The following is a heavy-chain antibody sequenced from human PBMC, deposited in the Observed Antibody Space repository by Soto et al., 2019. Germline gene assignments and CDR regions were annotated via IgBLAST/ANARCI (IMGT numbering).Heavy chain of an antibody. D-gene: IGHD3-3*01. J-gene: IGHJ5*02. V-gene: IGHV4-31*03. CDR2: IYYSGTT. CDR3: ARDQGDYDFSSGSSGWFDP. CDR1: GGSISSGGYY. Sequence: QVQLRESGPGLVKPSQTLSLTCTVSGGSISSGGYYLSWIRQHPGKGLEGIGAIYYSGTTHYSPSLKSRVTISVDTSKNQFSLKVSSVTAADTAVYYCARDQGDYDFSSGSSGWFDPWGQGVLVTVSS.